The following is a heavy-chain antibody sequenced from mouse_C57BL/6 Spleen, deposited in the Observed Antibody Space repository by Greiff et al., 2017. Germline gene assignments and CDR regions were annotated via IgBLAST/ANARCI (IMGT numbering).Heavy chain of an antibody. CDR3: ARGDNDYRGFDD. CDR2: IYPGSGST. D-gene: IGHD2-4*01. Sequence: VQLQQPGAELVKPGASVKMSCKASGYSFTSYCITWVMQRPGQGLEWIGDIYPGSGSTIYNEKFKSKATLTVDTSSSTAYMQLSSLTSEDSAVYYGARGDNDYRGFDDWGTGTTLTVSS. CDR1: GYSFTSYC. V-gene: IGHV1-55*01. J-gene: IGHJ2*01.